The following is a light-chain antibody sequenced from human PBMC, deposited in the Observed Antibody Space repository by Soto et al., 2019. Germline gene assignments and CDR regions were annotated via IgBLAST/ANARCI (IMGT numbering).Light chain of an antibody. Sequence: EIVMTQSPATLSVSPGERATLSCRASQSITGNLAWYQQKPGQAPRLLIYGASTRATGIPARFSGSGSGTEFTLTISSLQSEDFAVYYCQQYNNWPRTFGQGTKVDIK. CDR1: QSITGN. J-gene: IGKJ1*01. CDR3: QQYNNWPRT. V-gene: IGKV3-15*01. CDR2: GAS.